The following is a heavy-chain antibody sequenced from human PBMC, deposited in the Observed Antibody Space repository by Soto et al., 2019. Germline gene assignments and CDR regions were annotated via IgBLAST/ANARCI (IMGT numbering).Heavy chain of an antibody. Sequence: GSLRLSCAASGFTFSSYAMHWVRQAPGKGLEWVAVISYDGSYKYYADSVKGRFTISRDNSKNTLYLQMNSLRAEDTAVYYCARDRRATSSYGMDVWGQGTTVTVSS. CDR3: ARDRRATSSYGMDV. CDR1: GFTFSSYA. J-gene: IGHJ6*02. V-gene: IGHV3-30-3*01. CDR2: ISYDGSYK. D-gene: IGHD2-2*01.